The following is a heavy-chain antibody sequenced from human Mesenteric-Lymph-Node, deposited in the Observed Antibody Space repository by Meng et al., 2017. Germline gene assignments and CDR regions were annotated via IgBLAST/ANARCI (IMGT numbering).Heavy chain of an antibody. CDR2: IHSSGST. CDR1: GGSISSGGYY. CDR3: ARASYGSGSPLGESWFDP. D-gene: IGHD3-10*01. J-gene: IGHJ5*02. V-gene: IGHV4-31*03. Sequence: VQVQGSGQGLVNPSQTLSLTCTVPGGSISSGGYYWSWIRQHPGKGLEWIGYIHSSGSTYYNPSLRSRLTISVDTSKNQFSLKLSSVTAADTAVYYCARASYGSGSPLGESWFDPWGQGTLVTVSS.